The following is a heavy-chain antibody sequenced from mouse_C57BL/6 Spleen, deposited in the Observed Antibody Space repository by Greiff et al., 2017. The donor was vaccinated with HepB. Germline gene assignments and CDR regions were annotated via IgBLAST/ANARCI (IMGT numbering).Heavy chain of an antibody. V-gene: IGHV1-81*01. CDR2: IYPRSGNT. CDR1: GYTFTSYG. CDR3: AKGYYYGSSLYYAMDY. Sequence: VQVVESGAELARPGASVKLSCKASGYTFTSYGISWVKQRTGQGLEWIGEIYPRSGNTYYNEKFKGKATLTADKSSSTAYMELRSLTSEDSAVYFCAKGYYYGSSLYYAMDYWGQGTSVTVSS. J-gene: IGHJ4*01. D-gene: IGHD1-1*01.